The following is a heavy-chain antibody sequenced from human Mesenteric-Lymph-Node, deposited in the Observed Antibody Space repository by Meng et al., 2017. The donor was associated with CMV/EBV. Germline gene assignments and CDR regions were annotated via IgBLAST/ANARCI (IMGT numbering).Heavy chain of an antibody. Sequence: GSVSSGSYYWSWIRQPPGKGLEWIGYIYYSGSTNYNPSLKSRVTISVDTSKNQFSLKLSSVTAADTAVYYCARGRRSYYGSGSHFDYWGQGTLVTVSS. CDR2: IYYSGST. D-gene: IGHD3-10*01. CDR1: GSVSSGSYY. J-gene: IGHJ4*02. V-gene: IGHV4-61*01. CDR3: ARGRRSYYGSGSHFDY.